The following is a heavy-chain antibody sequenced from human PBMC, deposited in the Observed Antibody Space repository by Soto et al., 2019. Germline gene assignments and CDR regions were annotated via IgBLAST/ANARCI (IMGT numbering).Heavy chain of an antibody. Sequence: SETLSLTCTVSGGSISGYYWIWIRQPPGKGLEWIGYIYYSGSTNYNPSLKSRVTISVDTSKNQFSLKLSSVTAADTAVYYCARTDYGDYMGYYYGMDVWGQGTTVTVSS. V-gene: IGHV4-59*01. D-gene: IGHD4-17*01. CDR3: ARTDYGDYMGYYYGMDV. CDR2: IYYSGST. CDR1: GGSISGYY. J-gene: IGHJ6*02.